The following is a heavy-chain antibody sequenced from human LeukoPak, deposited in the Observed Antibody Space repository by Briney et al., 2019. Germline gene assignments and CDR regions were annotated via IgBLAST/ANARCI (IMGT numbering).Heavy chain of an antibody. CDR1: GGSISSYY. CDR2: IYTSGST. V-gene: IGHV4-4*07. Sequence: SETLSLTCTVSGGSISSYYWSWIRQPAGKGLEWIGRIYTSGSTNHNPSLKSRVTMSVDTSKNQFSLKLSSVTAADTAVYYCARVGCTNGVCYDFDYWGQGTPVTVSS. CDR3: ARVGCTNGVCYDFDY. D-gene: IGHD2-8*01. J-gene: IGHJ4*02.